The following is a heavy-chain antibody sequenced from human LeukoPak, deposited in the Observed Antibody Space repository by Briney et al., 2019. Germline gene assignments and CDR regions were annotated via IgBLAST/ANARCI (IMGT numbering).Heavy chain of an antibody. CDR1: GGTFSSYA. V-gene: IGHV1-69*06. J-gene: IGHJ6*04. CDR2: IIPIFGTA. CDR3: ARGAGHSSITYGMDV. D-gene: IGHD6-13*01. Sequence: ASVKVSCKASGGTFSSYAISWVRQAPGQGLEWMGGIIPIFGTANYAQKFQGRVTITADKSTSTAYMELSSLRSEDTAAYYCARGAGHSSITYGMDVWGKGTTVTVSS.